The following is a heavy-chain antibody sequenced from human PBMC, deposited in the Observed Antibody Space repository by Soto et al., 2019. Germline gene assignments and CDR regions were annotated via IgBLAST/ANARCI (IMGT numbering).Heavy chain of an antibody. Sequence: PGGSLRLSCTVSGFTFNNYWMSWVRQAPGKGLEWVGNIKQGGSEKYYVDSVKGRFTISRDNAKNSLYLQMSSLRAEDTAVYYCARDVGRGRFDYWGLGTLVPVS. J-gene: IGHJ4*02. CDR3: ARDVGRGRFDY. V-gene: IGHV3-7*01. D-gene: IGHD3-10*01. CDR1: GFTFNNYW. CDR2: IKQGGSEK.